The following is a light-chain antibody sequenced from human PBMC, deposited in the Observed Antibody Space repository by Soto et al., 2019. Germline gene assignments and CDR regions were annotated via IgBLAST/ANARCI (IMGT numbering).Light chain of an antibody. V-gene: IGKV3-20*01. Sequence: EIVLTQSPGTLSLSPGKRATLSCRASQSISSSYLAWYRQKPGQAPRLRIYGVSTRATGIPDRFSGSGSGTDFTLTISILEPGDVVVYCCQQYGSAPNAFGQGTRLEIK. J-gene: IGKJ5*01. CDR3: QQYGSAPNA. CDR2: GVS. CDR1: QSISSSY.